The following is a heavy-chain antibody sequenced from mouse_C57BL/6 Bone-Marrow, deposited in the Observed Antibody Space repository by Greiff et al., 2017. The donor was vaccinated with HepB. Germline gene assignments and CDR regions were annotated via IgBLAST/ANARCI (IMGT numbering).Heavy chain of an antibody. D-gene: IGHD2-4*01. CDR3: GRSGGYDYDGGYCFDY. V-gene: IGHV1-85*01. J-gene: IGHJ2*01. CDR2: IYPRDGST. Sequence: QVQLQQSGPELVKPGASVKLSCKASGYTFTSYDINWVKQRPGQGLEWIGWIYPRDGSTKYNEKFKGKATLTVDTSSSTAYMELHSLTSEDSAVYFCGRSGGYDYDGGYCFDYWGQGTTLTVSS. CDR1: GYTFTSYD.